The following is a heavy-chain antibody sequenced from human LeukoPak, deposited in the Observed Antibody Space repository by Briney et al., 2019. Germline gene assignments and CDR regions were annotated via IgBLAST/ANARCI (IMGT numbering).Heavy chain of an antibody. CDR3: ASGAFGITLVRGVNYYYYYMDV. CDR2: ISGSGSTI. Sequence: GGSLRLSRAASGFTFSDYYLSWIRQAPGKGLKLVSYISGSGSTIYYADSVKGRINISRDNAKNSLYLQMNSLRAQDTAVYYCASGAFGITLVRGVNYYYYYMDVWGKGTTVTVSS. J-gene: IGHJ6*03. CDR1: GFTFSDYY. V-gene: IGHV3-11*04. D-gene: IGHD3-10*01.